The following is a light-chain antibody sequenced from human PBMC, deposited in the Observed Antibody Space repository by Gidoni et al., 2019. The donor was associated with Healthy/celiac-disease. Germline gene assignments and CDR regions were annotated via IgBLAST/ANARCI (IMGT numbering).Light chain of an antibody. V-gene: IGKV3-20*01. CDR2: GAS. Sequence: EIVLTQSPGTLSLSPGERATLSCRASQSVSSSYLAWYQQKPGQAPRLLIDGASSRATGIPDRCSSSGCGTDFTLTSSRLEPEDVAEYYYQQYGSSPLTFGGGTKVEIK. CDR1: QSVSSSY. CDR3: QQYGSSPLT. J-gene: IGKJ4*01.